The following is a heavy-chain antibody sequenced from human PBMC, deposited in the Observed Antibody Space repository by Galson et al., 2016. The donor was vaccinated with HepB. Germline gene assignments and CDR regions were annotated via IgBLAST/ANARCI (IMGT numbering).Heavy chain of an antibody. Sequence: SLRLSCAASGFTFSSHAMHWVRQAPGKALEWVALISFDGRNKYYADSVKGRFTVSRDNAKNTLYLQISSLRAEDTAVYYCTNSESRSGWFLDHWGQGTQVTVSS. V-gene: IGHV3-33*06. CDR1: GFTFSSHA. CDR2: ISFDGRNK. D-gene: IGHD6-19*01. CDR3: TNSESRSGWFLDH. J-gene: IGHJ4*02.